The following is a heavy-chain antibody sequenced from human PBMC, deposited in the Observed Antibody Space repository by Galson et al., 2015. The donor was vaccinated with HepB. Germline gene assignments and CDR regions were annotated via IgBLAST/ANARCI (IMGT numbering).Heavy chain of an antibody. CDR1: GFTFSSYS. CDR2: ISSSSSTI. CDR3: ARSPNWNPTSHYFDY. V-gene: IGHV3-48*01. Sequence: SLRLSCAASGFTFSSYSMNWVRQAPGKGLEWVSYISSSSSTIYYADSVKGRFTISRDNAKNSLYLQMNSLRAEDTAVYYCARSPNWNPTSHYFDYWGQGTLVTVSS. D-gene: IGHD1-1*01. J-gene: IGHJ4*02.